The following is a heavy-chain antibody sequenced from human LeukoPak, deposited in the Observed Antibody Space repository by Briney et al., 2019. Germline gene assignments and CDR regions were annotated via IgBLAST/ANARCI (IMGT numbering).Heavy chain of an antibody. J-gene: IGHJ4*02. V-gene: IGHV3-30*03. CDR1: GFTFSSYG. Sequence: PGRSLRLSCAASGFTFSSYGMHWVRQAPGEGLEWVAVISYDGSNKYYADSVKGRFTISRDNAKHSLYLQMNSLRVEDTAVYFCARERPDYYRASTGDYKAFEYWGQGTLVTVSS. CDR3: ARERPDYYRASTGDYKAFEY. CDR2: ISYDGSNK. D-gene: IGHD3-9*01.